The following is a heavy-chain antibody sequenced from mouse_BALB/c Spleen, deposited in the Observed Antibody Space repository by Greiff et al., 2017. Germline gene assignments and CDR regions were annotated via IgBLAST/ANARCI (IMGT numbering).Heavy chain of an antibody. CDR1: GYTFTSYT. V-gene: IGHV1-4*01. CDR2: INPSSGYT. CDR3: ARYDYDRSYYYAMDY. D-gene: IGHD2-4*01. Sequence: VQLQQSGAELARPGASVKMSCKASGYTFTSYTMHWVKQRPGQGLEWIGYINPSSGYTNYNQKFKDKATLTADKSSSTAYMQLSSLTSEDSAVYYCARYDYDRSYYYAMDYWGQGTSVTVSS. J-gene: IGHJ4*01.